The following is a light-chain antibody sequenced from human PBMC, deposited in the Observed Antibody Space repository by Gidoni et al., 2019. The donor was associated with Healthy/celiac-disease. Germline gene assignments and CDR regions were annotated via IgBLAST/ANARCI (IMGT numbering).Light chain of an antibody. V-gene: IGLV3-19*01. CDR1: SLRSYY. J-gene: IGLJ2*01. Sequence: SSELTQDPAVSVALGQTVRITCQGDSLRSYYASWYQQKPGQAPVLVIYGKNNRPSGIPDRFSGSSSGNTASLTSTGAQAEDEADYYCNSRDSSGNHYVVFGGGTKLTVL. CDR2: GKN. CDR3: NSRDSSGNHYVV.